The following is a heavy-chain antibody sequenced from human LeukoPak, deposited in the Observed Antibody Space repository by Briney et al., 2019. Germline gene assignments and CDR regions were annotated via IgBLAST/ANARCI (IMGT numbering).Heavy chain of an antibody. Sequence: GGSLRLSCAASGFTFRNYLMNWVRQAPGKGLEWVSFISSTGGTIYYADSVKGRFTVSRDNGKNSLLLQMNSLRAEDTAVYYCAATSYYYDSSGYWTVYGMDVWGQGTTVTVSS. CDR1: GFTFRNYL. CDR3: AATSYYYDSSGYWTVYGMDV. CDR2: ISSTGGTI. V-gene: IGHV3-48*01. D-gene: IGHD3-22*01. J-gene: IGHJ6*02.